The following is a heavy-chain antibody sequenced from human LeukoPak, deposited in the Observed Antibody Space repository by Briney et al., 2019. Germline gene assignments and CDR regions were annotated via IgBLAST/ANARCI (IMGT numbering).Heavy chain of an antibody. CDR3: ARDLPPPDITLLMNWTFDI. J-gene: IGHJ3*02. V-gene: IGHV3-21*01. CDR1: GFTFSSYS. Sequence: GGSLRLSCAASGFTFSSYSMNWVRQAPGKGLEWVSSISSSSSYIYYADSVKGRFTISRDNAKNSLYLQMNSLRAEDTAVYYCARDLPPPDITLLMNWTFDIWGQGTMVTVSS. D-gene: IGHD1-1*01. CDR2: ISSSSSYI.